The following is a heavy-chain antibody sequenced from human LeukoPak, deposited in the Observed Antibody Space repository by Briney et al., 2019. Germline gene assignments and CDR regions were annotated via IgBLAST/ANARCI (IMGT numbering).Heavy chain of an antibody. V-gene: IGHV4-59*12. Sequence: PSETLSLTCTVSGGSISSYYWSWIRQPPGKGLEWIGYIYYSGSTNYNPSLKSRVTISVDTSKNQFSLKLSSVTAADTAVYYCARRQPYSYGDTNFDYWGQGTLVTVSS. CDR2: IYYSGST. J-gene: IGHJ4*02. CDR1: GGSISSYY. D-gene: IGHD5-18*01. CDR3: ARRQPYSYGDTNFDY.